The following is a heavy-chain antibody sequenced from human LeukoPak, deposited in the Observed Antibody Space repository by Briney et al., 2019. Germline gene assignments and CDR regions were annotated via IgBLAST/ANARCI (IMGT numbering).Heavy chain of an antibody. J-gene: IGHJ5*02. Sequence: GGSLRLSCAASGFTFSSYGMHWVRQAPGKGLEWVAFIRYDGSNKYYADSVKGRFTISRDNSKNTLYLQMNSLRAEDTAVYYCARGTGPIAAAGTRDWFDPWGQGTLVTVSS. CDR2: IRYDGSNK. V-gene: IGHV3-30*02. CDR1: GFTFSSYG. CDR3: ARGTGPIAAAGTRDWFDP. D-gene: IGHD6-13*01.